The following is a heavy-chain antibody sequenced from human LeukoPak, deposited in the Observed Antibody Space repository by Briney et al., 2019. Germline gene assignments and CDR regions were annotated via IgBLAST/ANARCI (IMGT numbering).Heavy chain of an antibody. CDR3: ARGRNIVATSGYFDY. CDR1: GFTFSSYA. CDR2: ISYDGINK. J-gene: IGHJ4*02. V-gene: IGHV3-30-3*01. D-gene: IGHD5-12*01. Sequence: GGSLRLSCAASGFTFSSYAMHWGRQAPGKGLGWGATISYDGINKYYADSVKGRFTIPQDNSLNTLYLQMNSLRAEDTAVYYCARGRNIVATSGYFDYWGQGTLVTVSS.